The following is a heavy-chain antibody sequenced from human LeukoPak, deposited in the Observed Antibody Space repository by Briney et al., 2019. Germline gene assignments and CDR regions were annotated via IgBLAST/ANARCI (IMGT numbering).Heavy chain of an antibody. CDR3: ARGRYKSDY. CDR1: GGSISSYY. V-gene: IGHV4-59*01. Sequence: SETLSLTCTVSGGSISSYYWSWIRQPPGKGLEWIGYIYYSGSTNYNRSLKSRVTISVDTSKNQFSLKLSSVTAADTAVYYCARGRYKSDYWGQGTLVTVSS. CDR2: IYYSGST. D-gene: IGHD1-1*01. J-gene: IGHJ4*02.